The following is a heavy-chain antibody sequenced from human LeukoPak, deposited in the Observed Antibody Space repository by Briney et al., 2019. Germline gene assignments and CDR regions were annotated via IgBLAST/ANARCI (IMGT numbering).Heavy chain of an antibody. J-gene: IGHJ4*02. V-gene: IGHV3-74*01. Sequence: GGSLRLSCAASGFTFTRYWMHWVRQAPGKGLVWVSRINTDGSSTAYADSVKGRFTISRDNAKNSLYLQMNSLRAEDTAVYYCARDFRFWYDSSGSHLDYWGQGTLVTVSS. CDR1: GFTFTRYW. D-gene: IGHD3-22*01. CDR3: ARDFRFWYDSSGSHLDY. CDR2: INTDGSST.